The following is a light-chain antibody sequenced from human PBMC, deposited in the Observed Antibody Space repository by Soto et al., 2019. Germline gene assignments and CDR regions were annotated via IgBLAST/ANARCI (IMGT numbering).Light chain of an antibody. Sequence: LKPSVGALSFSKEQLGPLSRRASQSVTRIDLAWYQQKPGQAPGLLIYGASSRATGIPDRFSGSGSGTDFTLTIFRLEPEDFTVYCCHLRKSWPRTFSQGTKV. V-gene: IGKV3D-20*02. CDR3: HLRKSWPRT. J-gene: IGKJ1*01. CDR1: QSVTRID. CDR2: GAS.